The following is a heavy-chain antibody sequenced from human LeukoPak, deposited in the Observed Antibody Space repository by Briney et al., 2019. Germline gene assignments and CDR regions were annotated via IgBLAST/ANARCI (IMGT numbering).Heavy chain of an antibody. CDR1: GYTFTSYG. V-gene: IGHV1-18*01. CDR2: ISGYNGHT. Sequence: ASVKVSCKASGYTFTSYGISWVRQAPGQGLEWMGWISGYNGHTNYAQKLQGRVTMTTDTSTSIAHMELRSLRSDDTAVYYCARITMVRGVIFDWYFDLWGRGTLVTVSS. J-gene: IGHJ2*01. D-gene: IGHD3-10*01. CDR3: ARITMVRGVIFDWYFDL.